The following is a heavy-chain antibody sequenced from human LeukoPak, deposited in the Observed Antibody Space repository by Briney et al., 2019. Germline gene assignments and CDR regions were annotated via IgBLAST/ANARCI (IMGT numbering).Heavy chain of an antibody. CDR2: ISSSSSYI. Sequence: PGRSLRLSCAASGFTFSSYSMNWVRQAPGKGLEWVSSISSSSSYIYYADSVKGRFTISRDNAKNSLYLQMNSLRAEDTAVYYCATSRGSGYEADYWGQGTLVTVSS. CDR1: GFTFSSYS. CDR3: ATSRGSGYEADY. D-gene: IGHD5-12*01. J-gene: IGHJ4*02. V-gene: IGHV3-21*01.